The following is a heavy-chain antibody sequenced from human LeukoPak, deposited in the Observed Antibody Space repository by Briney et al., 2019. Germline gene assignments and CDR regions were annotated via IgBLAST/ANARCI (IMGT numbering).Heavy chain of an antibody. Sequence: GGSLRLSCAASGFTFSDHYTDWVRQAPGKGLEWVGRTGNKANSYTTEYAASVKGRFTISRDDSKNSLFLQMNSLESEDTAVYYCAKESEQWLVLFGYFDYWGQGTLV. CDR3: AKESEQWLVLFGYFDY. V-gene: IGHV3-72*01. D-gene: IGHD6-19*01. CDR2: TGNKANSYTT. CDR1: GFTFSDHY. J-gene: IGHJ4*02.